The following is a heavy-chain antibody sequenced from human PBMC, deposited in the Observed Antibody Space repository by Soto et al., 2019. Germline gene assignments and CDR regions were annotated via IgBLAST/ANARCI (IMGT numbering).Heavy chain of an antibody. J-gene: IGHJ4*02. CDR3: ARGWSSSWPY. Sequence: SETLSLTCIVSTGSISGYFWSWIRQPPGKGLEWIAFIYDSGSTNYNPSLKSRVSTSVDTSKNQFSLKLSSVTAADTAVYYCARGWSSSWPYWGQGTPVTVPS. D-gene: IGHD6-13*01. CDR1: TGSISGYF. CDR2: IYDSGST. V-gene: IGHV4-59*01.